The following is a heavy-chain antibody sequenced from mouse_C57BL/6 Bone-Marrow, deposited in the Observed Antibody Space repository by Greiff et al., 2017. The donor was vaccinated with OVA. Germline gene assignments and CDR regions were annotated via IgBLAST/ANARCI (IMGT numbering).Heavy chain of an antibody. CDR1: GFTFSSYG. V-gene: IGHV5-6*01. Sequence: EVKLVESGGDLVKPGGSLKLSCAASGFTFSSYGMSWVRQTPDKRLEWVATISSGGSYTYYPDSVKGRVTISRDNAKNTLYLQMSSLKSEDTAMYYCARYYGSSPAWFAYWGQGTLVTVSA. D-gene: IGHD1-1*01. CDR3: ARYYGSSPAWFAY. CDR2: ISSGGSYT. J-gene: IGHJ3*01.